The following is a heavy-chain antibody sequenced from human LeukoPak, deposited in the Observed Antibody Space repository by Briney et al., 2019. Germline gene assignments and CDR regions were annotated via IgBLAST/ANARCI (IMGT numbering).Heavy chain of an antibody. J-gene: IGHJ5*01. V-gene: IGHV3-15*04. CDR3: TTDSSFGARHCSGGRCYDS. CDR2: IESKTDGGTT. Sequence: PGGSLSLTCAASGFTFSNYAMSWVRQAPGKGLECVGRIESKTDGGTTYYAAPVKGRFSISRDDSKNTLYLQMNSLKTEDTAVYYCTTDSSFGARHCSGGRCYDSWGQGTLVRVSS. D-gene: IGHD2-15*01. CDR1: GFTFSNYA.